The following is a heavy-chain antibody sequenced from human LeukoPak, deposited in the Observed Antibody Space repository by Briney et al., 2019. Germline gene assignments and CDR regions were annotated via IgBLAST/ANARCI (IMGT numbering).Heavy chain of an antibody. Sequence: GGSLRLSCAASGFTFSSYSMNWVRQAPGKGLEWVSAISGSGGSTYYADSVKGRFTISRDNSKNTLYLQMNSLRAEDTAVYYCAKEGGDGYNYILHFYDYWGQGTLVTVSS. CDR1: GFTFSSYS. CDR3: AKEGGDGYNYILHFYDY. J-gene: IGHJ4*02. V-gene: IGHV3-23*01. D-gene: IGHD5-24*01. CDR2: ISGSGGST.